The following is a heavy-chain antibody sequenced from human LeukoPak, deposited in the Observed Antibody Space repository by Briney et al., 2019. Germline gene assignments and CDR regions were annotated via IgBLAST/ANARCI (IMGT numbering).Heavy chain of an antibody. Sequence: SETLSLTCTVSGYSISSGYYWGWIRQPPGKGLEWIGSIYYSGSTYYNPSLKSRVTISVDTSKNQFSLKLSSVTAADTAVYYCAKPRHCSSTSCYSWDYWGQGTLVTVSS. J-gene: IGHJ4*02. CDR1: GYSISSGYY. CDR3: AKPRHCSSTSCYSWDY. CDR2: IYYSGST. V-gene: IGHV4-38-2*02. D-gene: IGHD2-2*01.